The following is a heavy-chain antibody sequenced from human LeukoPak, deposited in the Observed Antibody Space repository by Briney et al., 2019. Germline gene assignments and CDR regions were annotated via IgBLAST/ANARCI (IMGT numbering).Heavy chain of an antibody. CDR2: ISWDGGIT. D-gene: IGHD6-19*01. CDR1: GFTYDDYA. V-gene: IGHV3-43D*03. CDR3: AKDLMGSSGWPEEHYFDY. J-gene: IGHJ4*02. Sequence: GGSLRLSCAASGFTYDDYAMHWVRQAPGKGLEWVSLISWDGGITYYEDSVKGRFTISRDNSKNSLYLQMNSLRAEDTALYYCAKDLMGSSGWPEEHYFDYWGQGTLVTVSS.